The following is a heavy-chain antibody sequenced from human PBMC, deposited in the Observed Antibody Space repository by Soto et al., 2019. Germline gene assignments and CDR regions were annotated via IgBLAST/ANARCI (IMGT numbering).Heavy chain of an antibody. CDR2: ISSSSSYT. CDR3: ARSLVVPASHFDY. V-gene: IGHV3-11*06. Sequence: GGSLRLSCAASGFTFSDYYMSWIRQAPGKGLEWVSYISSSSSYTNYADSVKGRFTISRGNAKNSLYLQMNSLRAEDTAVYYCARSLVVPASHFDYWGQGTLVTVSS. CDR1: GFTFSDYY. D-gene: IGHD2-2*01. J-gene: IGHJ4*02.